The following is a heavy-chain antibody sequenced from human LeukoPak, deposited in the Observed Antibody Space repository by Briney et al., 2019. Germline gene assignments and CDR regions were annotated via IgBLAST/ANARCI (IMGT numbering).Heavy chain of an antibody. J-gene: IGHJ4*02. CDR3: AVQITMIVVVPYFDY. Sequence: GGSLRLSCAASGLTFSDYYMTWIRQAPGKGLEWVSSISGTGTTIYSADSVRGRLTVSRDNARNSLFQHMNSLRAEDTAVYYCAVQITMIVVVPYFDYWGQGTLVTVSS. V-gene: IGHV3-11*04. CDR2: ISGTGTTI. CDR1: GLTFSDYY. D-gene: IGHD3-22*01.